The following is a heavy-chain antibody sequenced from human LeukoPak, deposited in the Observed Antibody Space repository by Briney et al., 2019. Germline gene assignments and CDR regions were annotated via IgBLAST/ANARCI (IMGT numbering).Heavy chain of an antibody. Sequence: GGSLRLSCAASGFTFSSYGMHWVRQAPGKGLEWVAVISYDGSNKYYADSVKGRFTISRDNSKNTLYLQMNSLRAEDTAVYYCAKDIRWAGGTPDGMDGWGKGTPVTVSS. CDR3: AKDIRWAGGTPDGMDG. CDR2: ISYDGSNK. D-gene: IGHD3-16*01. CDR1: GFTFSSYG. V-gene: IGHV3-30*18. J-gene: IGHJ6*04.